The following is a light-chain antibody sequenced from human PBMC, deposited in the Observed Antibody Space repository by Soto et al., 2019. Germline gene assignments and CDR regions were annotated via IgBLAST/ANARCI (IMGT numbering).Light chain of an antibody. CDR1: QSISSY. V-gene: IGKV1-39*01. Sequence: DIQMTQSPSSLSASVGDRVTITCRASQSISSYLNWYQQKPGKAPKLLIYAASSLQSGVPSRFSVSGSGTDFTLTINSLQPEDFATYDCQQRYSTPRTFGQGTKLEIK. CDR3: QQRYSTPRT. CDR2: AAS. J-gene: IGKJ2*01.